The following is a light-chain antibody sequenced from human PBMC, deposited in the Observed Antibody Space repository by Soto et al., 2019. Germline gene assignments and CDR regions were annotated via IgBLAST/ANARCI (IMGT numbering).Light chain of an antibody. V-gene: IGLV2-18*02. CDR2: EVN. CDR1: SSDVGSYNR. CDR3: SSYTSSSTYV. J-gene: IGLJ1*01. Sequence: QSVLTQPPSVSGSPGQSVAIFCTGTSSDVGSYNRVSWYQQSPGTAPKLIIYEVNNRPSGLPDRFSGSKSGNTASLTISGLQAEDEADYYCSSYTSSSTYVVGTGTKVTVL.